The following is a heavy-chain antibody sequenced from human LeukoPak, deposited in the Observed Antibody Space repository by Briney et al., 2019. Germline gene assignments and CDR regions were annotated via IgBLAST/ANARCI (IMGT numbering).Heavy chain of an antibody. CDR3: ARATTSNWFDP. D-gene: IGHD4-11*01. Sequence: GASVKVSCKTSGYTFTDYYMHWVRQAPGQGLEWMGWINPNSGGTNYAQKFQGWVAMTRDTSISTAYMELSRLRSDDTAVYYCARATTSNWFDPWGQGTLVTVSS. J-gene: IGHJ5*02. V-gene: IGHV1-2*04. CDR1: GYTFTDYY. CDR2: INPNSGGT.